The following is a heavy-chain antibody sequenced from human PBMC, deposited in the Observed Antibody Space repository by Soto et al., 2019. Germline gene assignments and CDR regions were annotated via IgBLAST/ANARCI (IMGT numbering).Heavy chain of an antibody. D-gene: IGHD3-22*01. Sequence: SVKVSCKASGGTFSSYAISWVRQAPGQGLEWMGGIIPIFGTANYAQKFQGRVTITADESTSTAYMELSSLRSEDTAVYYCAHSRFRHSSAAYDYWGQGTLVTVSS. V-gene: IGHV1-69*13. CDR3: AHSRFRHSSAAYDY. J-gene: IGHJ4*02. CDR1: GGTFSSYA. CDR2: IIPIFGTA.